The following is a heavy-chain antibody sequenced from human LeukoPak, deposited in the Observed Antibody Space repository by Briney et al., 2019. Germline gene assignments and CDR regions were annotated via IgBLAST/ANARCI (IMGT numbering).Heavy chain of an antibody. J-gene: IGHJ5*02. D-gene: IGHD3-16*02. CDR2: IIPIFGTA. CDR3: ARDRGYDYVWGSYRANSWFDP. CDR1: GGTFSSYA. Sequence: ASVKVSCKASGGTFSSYAISWVRQAPGQGLEWMGRIIPIFGTANYALKFQGRVTITTDESTSTAYMELSSPRSEDTAVYYCARDRGYDYVWGSYRANSWFDPWGQGTLVTVSS. V-gene: IGHV1-69*05.